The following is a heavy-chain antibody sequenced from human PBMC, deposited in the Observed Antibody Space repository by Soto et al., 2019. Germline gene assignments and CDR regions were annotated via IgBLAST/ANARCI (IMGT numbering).Heavy chain of an antibody. Sequence: GGSLRLSCAASGLSFSAYGMHWVRQAPGKGLEWVAFISYDGSNTYYADSVKGRFTISRDNSKSTLYLQMNSLRPEDTAVFYCAKDANSYLCTNGVCYPDYWGQGTLVTVSS. J-gene: IGHJ4*02. CDR2: ISYDGSNT. D-gene: IGHD2-8*01. V-gene: IGHV3-30*18. CDR1: GLSFSAYG. CDR3: AKDANSYLCTNGVCYPDY.